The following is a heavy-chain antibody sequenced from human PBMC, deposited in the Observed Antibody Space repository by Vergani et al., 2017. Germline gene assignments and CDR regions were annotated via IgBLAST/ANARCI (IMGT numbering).Heavy chain of an antibody. CDR3: ARHGRVLYGAVPLDY. D-gene: IGHD3-3*01. Sequence: QVQLQESGPGLVKPSETLSLTCAVSGYSISSGYYWGWFRQPPGKGLEWIGSIYHSGSTYYNPSLKSRVTISVDTSTNQFSLKLSSVTAADTAVYYCARHGRVLYGAVPLDYWGQGTLVTVSS. J-gene: IGHJ4*02. CDR2: IYHSGST. CDR1: GYSISSGYY. V-gene: IGHV4-38-2*01.